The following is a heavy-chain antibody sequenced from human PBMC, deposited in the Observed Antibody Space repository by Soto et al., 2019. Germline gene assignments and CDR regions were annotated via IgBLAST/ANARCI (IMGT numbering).Heavy chain of an antibody. CDR2: IIPIFGTA. J-gene: IGHJ5*02. D-gene: IGHD1-26*01. V-gene: IGHV1-69*01. Sequence: QVQLVQSGAEVKKPGSSVKVSCKASGGTFSSFAINWVRQAPGQGLEWMGGIIPIFGTANYTQKFRGRVTITADESTNTAYKELSSLRSEDTAVYFCARVAGGIYSIKNWFAPWGQGTLVTVSS. CDR1: GGTFSSFA. CDR3: ARVAGGIYSIKNWFAP.